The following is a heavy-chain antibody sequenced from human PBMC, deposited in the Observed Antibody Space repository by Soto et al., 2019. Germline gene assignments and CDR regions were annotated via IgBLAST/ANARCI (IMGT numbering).Heavy chain of an antibody. D-gene: IGHD6-19*01. V-gene: IGHV3-7*05. CDR1: GITFSPYW. CDR3: VGGGGWLPDY. CDR2: IDQDGTEK. J-gene: IGHJ4*02. Sequence: EVQLVESGGGLVQPGGSLRLSCAVSGITFSPYWMNWVRQTPVKGLEWVAIIDQDGTEKIYVDSVKGRFTISRDKAKNSLYRQMNSLRVEETAVYYCVGGGGWLPDYWGQGTLVTVSS.